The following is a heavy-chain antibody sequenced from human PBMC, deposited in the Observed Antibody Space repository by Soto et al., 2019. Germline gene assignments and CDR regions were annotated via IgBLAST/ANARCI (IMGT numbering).Heavy chain of an antibody. V-gene: IGHV1-18*01. CDR2: ISAYNGNT. J-gene: IGHJ1*01. Sequence: QVQLVQSGAEVKKPGSSVKVSCKASGGTFSSYAISWVRQAPGQGLEWMGWISAYNGNTNYAQKLQGRVTMTTDTSTSTAYMELRSLRSDDTAVYYCATFTSYFSAEYFQHWGQGTLVTVSS. D-gene: IGHD1-26*01. CDR3: ATFTSYFSAEYFQH. CDR1: GGTFSSYA.